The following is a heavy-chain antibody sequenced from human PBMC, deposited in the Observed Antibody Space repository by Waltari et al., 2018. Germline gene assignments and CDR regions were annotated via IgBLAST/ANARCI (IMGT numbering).Heavy chain of an antibody. CDR1: GGSISSSSYY. CDR3: ARQYFRGSYYIWFDP. D-gene: IGHD1-26*01. CDR2: IYYSGST. Sequence: QLQLQESGPGLVKPSETLSLTCTVSGGSISSSSYYWGWIRQPPGKGLEWIGSIYYSGSTYYNPSLKSRGTISVDTSKNQFSLKLSSVTAADTAVYYCARQYFRGSYYIWFDPWGQGTLVTVSS. J-gene: IGHJ5*02. V-gene: IGHV4-39*01.